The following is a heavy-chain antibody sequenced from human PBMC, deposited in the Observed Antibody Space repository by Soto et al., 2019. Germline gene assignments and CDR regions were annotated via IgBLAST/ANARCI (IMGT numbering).Heavy chain of an antibody. Sequence: GASVKVSCKASGYTFTSYGISWVRQAPGQGLEWMGWISAYNGNTNYAQKFQGRATMTRDTSTSTVYMELSSLRSEDTAVYYCARVLGGATPFFVYWGQGTLVTVSS. CDR2: ISAYNGNT. CDR1: GYTFTSYG. CDR3: ARVLGGATPFFVY. V-gene: IGHV1-18*01. J-gene: IGHJ4*02. D-gene: IGHD1-26*01.